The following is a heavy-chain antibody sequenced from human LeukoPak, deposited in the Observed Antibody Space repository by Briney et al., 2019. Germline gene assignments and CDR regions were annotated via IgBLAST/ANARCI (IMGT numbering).Heavy chain of an antibody. J-gene: IGHJ4*02. CDR1: GGSISSSSYY. CDR3: TRGRGYSYGTFDS. D-gene: IGHD5-18*01. Sequence: SETLSLTCTVSGGSISSSSYYWGWIRQPPGKGLEWIGYIYYSGSTNYNPSLKSRVTISVDTSKNQFSLKLSSVTAADTAVYYCTRGRGYSYGTFDSWGQGTLVTVSS. V-gene: IGHV4-61*05. CDR2: IYYSGST.